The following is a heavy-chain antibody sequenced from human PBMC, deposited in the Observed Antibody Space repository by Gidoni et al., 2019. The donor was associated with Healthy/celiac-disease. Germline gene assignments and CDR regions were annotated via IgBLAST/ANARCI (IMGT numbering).Heavy chain of an antibody. V-gene: IGHV3-33*01. D-gene: IGHD1-26*01. J-gene: IGHJ4*02. CDR2: IWYDGSNK. CDR3: ARDRKKGSYYLDY. Sequence: QVQLVESGGGVVQPGRSLRLSCAASGFTFSSYGMHWVRQAPGKGREWVAVIWYDGSNKYYEDSVKGRFTISRDNSKNTLYLQMNSLRAEDTAVYYCARDRKKGSYYLDYWGQGTLVTVSS. CDR1: GFTFSSYG.